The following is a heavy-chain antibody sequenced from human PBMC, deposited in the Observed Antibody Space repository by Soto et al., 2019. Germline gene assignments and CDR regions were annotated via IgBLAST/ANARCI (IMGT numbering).Heavy chain of an antibody. J-gene: IGHJ4*02. CDR1: GFTFRNFG. D-gene: IGHD6-6*01. Sequence: SGGSLRLSCAASGFTFRNFGMAWVRQAPGKGLEWVSTVSGGGENTHYSDSVNGRFAISRDNSQNTVYLHMSSLRVDDTAVYYCALRNRAARPSPFDYWGQGTLVTVSS. V-gene: IGHV3-23*01. CDR2: VSGGGENT. CDR3: ALRNRAARPSPFDY.